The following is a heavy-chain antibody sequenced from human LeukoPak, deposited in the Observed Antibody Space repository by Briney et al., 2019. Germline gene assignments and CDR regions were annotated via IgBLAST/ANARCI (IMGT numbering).Heavy chain of an antibody. CDR2: IIPIFGTA. CDR3: ARSQGKSYYYYYYMDV. Sequence: ASVKVSCKASGGTFSSYAISWVRQAPGQGLEWIGGIIPIFGTANYAQKFQGRVTITADESTSTAYMELSSLRSEDTAVYYCARSQGKSYYYYYYMDVWGKGTTVTVSS. J-gene: IGHJ6*03. V-gene: IGHV1-69*13. CDR1: GGTFSSYA.